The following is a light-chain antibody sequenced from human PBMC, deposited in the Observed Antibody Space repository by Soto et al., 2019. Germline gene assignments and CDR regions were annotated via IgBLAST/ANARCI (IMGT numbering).Light chain of an antibody. CDR3: QEFGTSQT. CDR2: GAS. V-gene: IGKV3-20*01. CDR1: QSVSSTY. J-gene: IGKJ1*01. Sequence: EIVLTQSPGTLSLSPGEGATLSCRASQSVSSTYLAWYQQKPGQAPRLVIYGASSRATGIPDRFSGSGSGTNFTLTISRLEPEDFAVYYCQEFGTSQTFGQGTKVDIK.